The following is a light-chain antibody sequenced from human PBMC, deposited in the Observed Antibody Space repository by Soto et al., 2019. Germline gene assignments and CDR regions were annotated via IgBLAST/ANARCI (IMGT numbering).Light chain of an antibody. Sequence: QSVLTQPPSASGTPGQRVTISCSGSSSNIGSNYVYWYQQLPGTAPKLLIYRNNQRPSGVPDRFYGSKSGTSASLAISGLRSEDEADYYCAAWDDSLSALFGGGTQLTVL. CDR2: RNN. CDR1: SSNIGSNY. J-gene: IGLJ2*01. CDR3: AAWDDSLSAL. V-gene: IGLV1-47*01.